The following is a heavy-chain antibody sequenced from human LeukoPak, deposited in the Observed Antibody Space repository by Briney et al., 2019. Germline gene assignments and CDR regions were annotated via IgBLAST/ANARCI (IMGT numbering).Heavy chain of an antibody. V-gene: IGHV3-11*04. CDR3: ATAPTEDGDGSSPGY. D-gene: IGHD4-17*01. CDR1: RFTFRDHF. Sequence: KPGGSLRLXCAASRFTFRDHFMSWIRQPPGKELEYVSYISSSGSDTYYSDSVKGRFTVSRDNAKNSLFLQMNSLRAEDTAVYYCATAPTEDGDGSSPGYWGQGTLVTVSS. CDR2: ISSSGSDT. J-gene: IGHJ4*02.